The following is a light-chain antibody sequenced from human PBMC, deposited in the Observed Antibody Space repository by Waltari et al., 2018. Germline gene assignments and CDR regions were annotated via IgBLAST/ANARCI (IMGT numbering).Light chain of an antibody. CDR3: MQTTHSPRT. V-gene: IGKV2-30*02. J-gene: IGKJ1*01. CDR1: QSLVHSDGNTY. CDR2: KVS. Sequence: DVVMTQSPLSLSVSLGQPASISCRSSQSLVHSDGNTYLNWFQQRPGQSPRRLIYKVSRRESGVPYRFSGSGSGTDFTLKISRVEAEDVGVYYCMQTTHSPRTFGQGTKVEI.